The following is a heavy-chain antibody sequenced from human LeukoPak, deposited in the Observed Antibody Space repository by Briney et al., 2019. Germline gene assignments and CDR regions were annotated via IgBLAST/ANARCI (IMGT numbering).Heavy chain of an antibody. J-gene: IGHJ3*02. CDR1: GGSISSSSYY. V-gene: IGHV4-39*07. CDR2: IYYSGST. D-gene: IGHD3-16*01. CDR3: ARARRWGPSSVWAFDI. Sequence: PSETLSLTCTVSGGSISSSSYYWGWIRQPPGKGLEWIGSIYYSGSTYYNPSLKSRVTISVDTSKNQFSLKLSSVTAADTAVYYCARARRWGPSSVWAFDIWGQGTMVTVSS.